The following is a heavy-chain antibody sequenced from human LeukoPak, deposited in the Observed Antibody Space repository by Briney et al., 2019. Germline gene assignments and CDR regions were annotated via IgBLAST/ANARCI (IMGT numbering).Heavy chain of an antibody. Sequence: GASLRLYCAASGFTFTSYAMTWVRQAPGKGLEWVSAISGGGASTYYADPLKGRFTISRDNSKNTLYLQMSSLRAEDTAVYYCAKARVRGVILPFDYWGQGALVTVSS. V-gene: IGHV3-23*01. CDR1: GFTFTSYA. J-gene: IGHJ4*02. D-gene: IGHD3-10*01. CDR2: ISGGGAST. CDR3: AKARVRGVILPFDY.